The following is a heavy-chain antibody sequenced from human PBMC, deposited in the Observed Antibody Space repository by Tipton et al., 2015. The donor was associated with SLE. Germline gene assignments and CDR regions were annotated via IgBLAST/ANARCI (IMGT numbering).Heavy chain of an antibody. CDR3: AREVSVISEGFADS. CDR2: IWSDGSNE. D-gene: IGHD2/OR15-2a*01. CDR1: GFPFSDYG. V-gene: IGHV3-33*02. J-gene: IGHJ4*02. Sequence: SLRLSCVASGFPFSDYGMRWFRQAPGKGLEWVAVIWSDGSNEYYSDYAKGRFTVSRDNSRNTLFLQLNSLRAEDTAVYFCAREVSVISEGFADSWGQGTLVTVSS.